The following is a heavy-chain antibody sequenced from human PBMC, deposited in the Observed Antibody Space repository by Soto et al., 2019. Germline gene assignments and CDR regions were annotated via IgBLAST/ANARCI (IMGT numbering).Heavy chain of an antibody. V-gene: IGHV4-39*01. D-gene: IGHD6-19*01. CDR1: GGSISRGPYY. J-gene: IGHJ4*02. CDR2: ISHSGRN. CDR3: ARLGSSGWYQGSYFDY. Sequence: QLQLQESGPGLVKPPETLSLTCTVSGGSISRGPYYWGWVRQPPGKGLEWIGTISHSGRNYYNPSLKGRVTIYADTSKNQFSLRLTSVTAADTAVYFCARLGSSGWYQGSYFDYWGQGTLVTVSS.